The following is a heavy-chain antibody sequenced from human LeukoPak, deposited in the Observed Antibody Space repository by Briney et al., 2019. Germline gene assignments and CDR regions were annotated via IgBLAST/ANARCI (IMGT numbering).Heavy chain of an antibody. CDR1: GFTFSLYT. V-gene: IGHV3-30*04. CDR3: AKGQRLYGEYYFDY. D-gene: IGHD4-17*01. J-gene: IGHJ4*02. CDR2: ISYDGSDK. Sequence: GGSLRLSCAVSGFTFSLYTMHWVRQAPGKGLEWVAVISYDGSDKYYADSVKGRFTISRDNSKNTLYLQMNSLRAEDTAVYYCAKGQRLYGEYYFDYWGQGTLVTVSS.